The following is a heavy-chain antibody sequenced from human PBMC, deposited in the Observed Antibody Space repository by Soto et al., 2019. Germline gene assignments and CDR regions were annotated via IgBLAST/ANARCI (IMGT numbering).Heavy chain of an antibody. CDR1: GFTFSSYA. Sequence: PGGSLRLSCAASGFTFSSYAMSWVRQAPGKGLEWVSTISATGGSTYYADSVKGRFTLSRDNSKNTLYLQMNNLRAEDTAVYYCAKDHAAAARRYWGQGTLVTVSS. CDR3: AKDHAAAARRY. J-gene: IGHJ4*02. V-gene: IGHV3-23*01. D-gene: IGHD2-15*01. CDR2: ISATGGST.